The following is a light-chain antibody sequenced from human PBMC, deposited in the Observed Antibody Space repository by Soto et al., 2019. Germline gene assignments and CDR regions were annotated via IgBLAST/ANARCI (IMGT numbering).Light chain of an antibody. CDR2: DNS. CDR1: SSNIGAGYG. CDR3: QSYDSSLSGYV. J-gene: IGLJ1*01. V-gene: IGLV1-40*01. Sequence: QSVLTQPPSVSGAPGQRVTISCTGSSSNIGAGYGVHWYQQLPGTAPKLLFYDNSDRPSGVPDRSSGSKSGTSASLAITGLQAEDEADYSCQSYDSSLSGYVFGTGTKLTVL.